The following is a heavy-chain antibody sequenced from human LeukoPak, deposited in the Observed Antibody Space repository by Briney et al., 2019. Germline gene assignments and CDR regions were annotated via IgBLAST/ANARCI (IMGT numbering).Heavy chain of an antibody. CDR2: IYTSGST. D-gene: IGHD3-10*01. V-gene: IGHV4-4*07. CDR3: ARGVEGYVRFRVYYYYYMDV. CDR1: GGPISSYY. J-gene: IGHJ6*03. Sequence: PSDTLSLTCTVSGGPISSYYWSGIRQPAGKGLEWMGRIYTSGSTNYNPSLKSRVTISVDTSKNQLSLKLNSVTAADTAVYYCARGVEGYVRFRVYYYYYMDVWGKGTTVTVSS.